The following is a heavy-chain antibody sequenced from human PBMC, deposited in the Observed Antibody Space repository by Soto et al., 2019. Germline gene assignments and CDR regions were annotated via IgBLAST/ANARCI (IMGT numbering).Heavy chain of an antibody. CDR2: VIPIIGEG. Sequence: QVQLVQSGAEVKEPGSSVKVSCKVSGGTFSSQTINWVRQVPGQGLEWMGSVIPIIGEGKYAQSFLGRVTITADRSTHTASMALSGLRSEDTAVYYCARPAVNDLDADSSAFDIWGQGTMVTVSS. D-gene: IGHD1-1*01. CDR3: ARPAVNDLDADSSAFDI. CDR1: GGTFSSQT. V-gene: IGHV1-69*02. J-gene: IGHJ3*02.